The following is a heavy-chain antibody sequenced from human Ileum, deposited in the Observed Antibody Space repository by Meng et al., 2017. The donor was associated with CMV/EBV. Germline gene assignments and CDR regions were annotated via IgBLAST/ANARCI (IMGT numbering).Heavy chain of an antibody. Sequence: SVKVSCKASGGTLSSYVISWVRQAPGQRLEWMGRIIPIIGRPHHAQRFQDRVSITADKATSTVYMELRTLTSEDTAVYFCASDITGNSYAYDSWGQGTLVTVSS. CDR1: GGTLSSYV. D-gene: IGHD3-16*01. J-gene: IGHJ5*01. V-gene: IGHV1-69*04. CDR2: IIPIIGRP. CDR3: ASDITGNSYAYDS.